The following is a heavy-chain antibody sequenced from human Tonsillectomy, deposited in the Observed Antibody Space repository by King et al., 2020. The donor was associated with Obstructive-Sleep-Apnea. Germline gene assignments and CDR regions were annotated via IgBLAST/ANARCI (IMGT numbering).Heavy chain of an antibody. CDR1: GFTFSSYW. CDR2: INSDGSST. J-gene: IGHJ6*02. V-gene: IGHV3-74*01. Sequence: VQLVESGGGLVQPGGSLRLSCAASGFTFSSYWMHWVRQAPGKGLVWVSRINSDGSSTSYADSVKGRFTISRDNAKKTLYLQMNSLRAEDTAVYYCSHGGRYYYGMDVWGQGTTVTVSS. D-gene: IGHD3-16*01. CDR3: SHGGRYYYGMDV.